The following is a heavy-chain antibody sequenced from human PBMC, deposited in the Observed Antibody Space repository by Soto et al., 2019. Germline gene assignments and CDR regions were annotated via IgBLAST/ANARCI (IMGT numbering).Heavy chain of an antibody. J-gene: IGHJ4*02. CDR1: GFTYSTYT. CDR2: ISYDGNNK. V-gene: IGHV3-30-3*01. CDR3: ARDGVSSTEYTWNCGSYFDY. Sequence: QVQLVESGGGVVQPGRSLRLSCAASGFTYSTYTMHWVRQAPGKGLEWVAVISYDGNNKFYADSVKGRFTISRDSTKQTLYLQMNSLRPDDTVMYYCARDGVSSTEYTWNCGSYFDYWGQGALVTVSS. D-gene: IGHD1-20*01.